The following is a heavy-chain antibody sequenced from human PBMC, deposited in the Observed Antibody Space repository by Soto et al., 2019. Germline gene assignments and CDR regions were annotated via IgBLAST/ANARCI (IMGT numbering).Heavy chain of an antibody. CDR3: ARDKLSYYYDSGGYYRCFDP. V-gene: IGHV4-59*01. CDR2: IYYSGST. Sequence: SETLSLTCTVSGGSISSYYWSWIRQPPGKGLEWIGYIYYSGSTNYNPSLKSRVTISVDTSKNQFSLKLSSVTAADTAVYYCARDKLSYYYDSGGYYRCFDPWGQGTLVTVSS. D-gene: IGHD3-22*01. J-gene: IGHJ5*02. CDR1: GGSISSYY.